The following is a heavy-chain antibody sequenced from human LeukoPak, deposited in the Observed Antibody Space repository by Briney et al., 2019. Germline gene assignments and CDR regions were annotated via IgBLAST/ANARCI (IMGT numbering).Heavy chain of an antibody. CDR2: IVGSGGST. Sequence: GGSLRLSCAAAGFTFSNYAMSWVRQDPGKGREWVSAIVGSGGSTYYADSVKGRFTVSRDNSKSTLYLQMNSLRAEDTALYYCAKWGDYDVLTGYYVPDYWGQGTLVTVSS. J-gene: IGHJ4*02. CDR1: GFTFSNYA. D-gene: IGHD3-9*01. V-gene: IGHV3-23*01. CDR3: AKWGDYDVLTGYYVPDY.